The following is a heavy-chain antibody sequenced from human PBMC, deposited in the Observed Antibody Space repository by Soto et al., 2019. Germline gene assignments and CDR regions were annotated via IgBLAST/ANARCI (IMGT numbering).Heavy chain of an antibody. V-gene: IGHV4-30-2*01. J-gene: IGHJ6*02. CDR3: ARGGARPHYYYGMDV. D-gene: IGHD6-6*01. CDR1: GGSISSGGYS. CDR2: VYHSGST. Sequence: SETLSLTCAVSGGSISSGGYSWSWIRQPPGKGLEWIGEVYHSGSTNYNPSLKSRVTISVDKSKNQFSLKLSSVTAADTAVYYCARGGARPHYYYGMDVWGQGTTVTVSS.